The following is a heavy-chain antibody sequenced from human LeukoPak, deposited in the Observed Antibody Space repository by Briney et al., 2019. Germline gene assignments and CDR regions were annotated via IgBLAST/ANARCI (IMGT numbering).Heavy chain of an antibody. CDR3: AKELYVDIVATIPDY. CDR2: ISGSGGST. J-gene: IGHJ4*02. Sequence: AGGSLRLSCAASGFTFSSYAMSWVRQAPGKGLEWASAISGSGGSTYYADSVKGRFTISRDNSKNTLYLQMNSLRAEDTAVYYCAKELYVDIVATIPDYWGQGTLVTVSS. CDR1: GFTFSSYA. D-gene: IGHD5-12*01. V-gene: IGHV3-23*01.